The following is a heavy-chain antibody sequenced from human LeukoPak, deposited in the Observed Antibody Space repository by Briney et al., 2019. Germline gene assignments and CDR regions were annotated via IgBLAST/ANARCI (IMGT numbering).Heavy chain of an antibody. CDR1: GGTLSSYA. J-gene: IGHJ3*01. V-gene: IGHV1-69*13. CDR2: IIPIFGTA. CDR3: ARGYTMVRGVHPPA. D-gene: IGHD3-10*01. Sequence: SVKVSCKASGGTLSSYAVSWVRQAPGQGLEWMGGIIPIFGTANYAQKFQGRVTITADESTSTAYMELSSLRSEDTAVYYCARGYTMVRGVHPPAGGQGTMVTVSS.